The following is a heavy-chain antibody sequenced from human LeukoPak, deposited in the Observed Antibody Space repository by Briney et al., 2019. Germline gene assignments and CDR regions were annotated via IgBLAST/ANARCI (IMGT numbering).Heavy chain of an antibody. Sequence: SETLSLTCAVYGGSSSGYYWSWIRQPPGKGLEWIGEINHSGSTNYNPSLKSRVTISVDTSKNQFSLKLSSVTAADTAVYYCARRRLSSSWYYFDYWGQGTLVTVSS. V-gene: IGHV4-34*01. CDR1: GGSSSGYY. J-gene: IGHJ4*02. CDR3: ARRRLSSSWYYFDY. D-gene: IGHD6-13*01. CDR2: INHSGST.